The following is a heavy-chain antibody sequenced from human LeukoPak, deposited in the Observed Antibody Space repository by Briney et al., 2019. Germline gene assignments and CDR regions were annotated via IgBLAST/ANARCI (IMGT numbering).Heavy chain of an antibody. D-gene: IGHD5-12*01. J-gene: IGHJ4*02. Sequence: SETLSLTCTVSGGSISSYYWSWVRQPPGKGLEWIGYIYYSGSTNYNPSLKSRVAISIDTSKNQFSLKLSSVTAADTAVYYCARVSGYDWESFYDYWGQGTLVTVSS. V-gene: IGHV4-59*01. CDR1: GGSISSYY. CDR3: ARVSGYDWESFYDY. CDR2: IYYSGST.